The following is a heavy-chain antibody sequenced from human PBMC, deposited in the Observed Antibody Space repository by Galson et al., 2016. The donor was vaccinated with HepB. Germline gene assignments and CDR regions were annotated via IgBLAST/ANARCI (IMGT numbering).Heavy chain of an antibody. Sequence: SETLSLTCAVFGGSFSGYYWSWIRQPPGKGLEWIGEIDHSGSTNYNPSLKSRVTISVDTSKNQFSLKLSSVTAADTAVYYCARHAFPYYYDTRDYWGQGTLVTVSS. V-gene: IGHV4-34*01. D-gene: IGHD3-22*01. J-gene: IGHJ4*02. CDR1: GGSFSGYY. CDR2: IDHSGST. CDR3: ARHAFPYYYDTRDY.